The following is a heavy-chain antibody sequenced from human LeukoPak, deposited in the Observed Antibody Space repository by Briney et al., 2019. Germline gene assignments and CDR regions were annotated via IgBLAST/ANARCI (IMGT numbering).Heavy chain of an antibody. CDR1: GYTFTSYY. CDR2: INPSGGST. V-gene: IGHV1-46*01. Sequence: ASVRPSCKASGYTFTSYYMHWVRQAPGQGLEWMGVINPSGGSTSYAQKFQGRVTMTRDTSTSTVYMELSSLRSDDTAVYYCASGNNAYGDPDGYYYGMDVWGQGTTVTVSS. D-gene: IGHD4-17*01. CDR3: ASGNNAYGDPDGYYYGMDV. J-gene: IGHJ6*02.